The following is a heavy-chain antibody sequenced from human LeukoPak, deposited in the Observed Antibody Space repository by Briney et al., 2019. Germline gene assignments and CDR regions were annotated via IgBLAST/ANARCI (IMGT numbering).Heavy chain of an antibody. V-gene: IGHV3-21*01. CDR3: TKDWGTTGPYDY. J-gene: IGHJ4*02. D-gene: IGHD2-2*01. CDR1: GFTFSAFS. Sequence: GGSLRLSCAASGFTFSAFSMNWVRQAPGEGLEWVSSISKGSSYIYYADSVKGRFTLSRDNAKNSLYLQMNSLRAEDTAIYYCTKDWGTTGPYDYWGQGTLVTVSS. CDR2: ISKGSSYI.